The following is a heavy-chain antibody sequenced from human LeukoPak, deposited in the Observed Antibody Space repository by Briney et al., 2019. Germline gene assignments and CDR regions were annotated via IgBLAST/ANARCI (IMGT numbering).Heavy chain of an antibody. V-gene: IGHV3-23*01. CDR1: GFTFSSYA. J-gene: IGHJ5*02. D-gene: IGHD3-10*01. Sequence: HSGGSLRLSCAASGFTFSSYAMSWVRQAPGKGLEWVSAISGSGGSTYYADSVKGRFTISRDNSKNTLYQQMNSLRAEDTAVYYCAKDLLWFGELSGWFDPWGQGTLVTVSS. CDR2: ISGSGGST. CDR3: AKDLLWFGELSGWFDP.